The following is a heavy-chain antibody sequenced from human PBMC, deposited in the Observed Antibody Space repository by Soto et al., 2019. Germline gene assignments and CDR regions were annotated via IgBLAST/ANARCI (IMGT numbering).Heavy chain of an antibody. CDR3: TRGDY. J-gene: IGHJ4*02. V-gene: IGHV4-31*03. Sequence: QVQLQESGPGLVKPSQTLSLTCTVSGDSMTTVGYYWTWIRQHPGQGLEWIGFISYSGSTSYSSSLKVRVAISADTSKNQFSLKLNSVTSAGTAVYYCTRGDYWGQGTLVTVSS. CDR1: GDSMTTVGYY. CDR2: ISYSGST.